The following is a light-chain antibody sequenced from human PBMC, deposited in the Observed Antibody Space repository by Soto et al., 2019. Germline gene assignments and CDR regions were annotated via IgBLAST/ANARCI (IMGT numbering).Light chain of an antibody. J-gene: IGLJ1*01. CDR1: SSNIGGNS. CDR3: GSWDSSLSAYV. CDR2: DDN. Sequence: SVLRQPPSVSAAPGQKVTISCPGSSSNIGGNSVSWYQQLPGTAPKLLIYDDNKRPSGIPDRFSGSKSGTSATLGITGFQTGDEADYYCGSWDSSLSAYVFGTGTKV. V-gene: IGLV1-51*01.